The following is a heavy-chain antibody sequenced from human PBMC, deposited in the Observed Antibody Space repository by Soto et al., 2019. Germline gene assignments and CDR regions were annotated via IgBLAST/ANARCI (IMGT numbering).Heavy chain of an antibody. D-gene: IGHD1-20*01. Sequence: PGGSLRLSCAASGFTFRSYVMTWVRQAPGKGLEWVSAISASGGTTYYGDSVKGRFTTSRDNSKDTLYLQMNSLRGEDAGVYYCAKTHNWIPTGPFHYWGQGTLVTVSS. CDR2: ISASGGTT. CDR3: AKTHNWIPTGPFHY. V-gene: IGHV3-23*01. CDR1: GFTFRSYV. J-gene: IGHJ4*02.